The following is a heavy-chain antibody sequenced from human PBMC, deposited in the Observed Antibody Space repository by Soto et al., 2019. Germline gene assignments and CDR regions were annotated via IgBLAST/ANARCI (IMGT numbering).Heavy chain of an antibody. V-gene: IGHV3-72*01. D-gene: IGHD2-21*02. CDR1: GFTISDQY. J-gene: IGHJ4*02. CDR2: TRNKGYGYTT. Sequence: EVQLVESGGGLVQPGGSLRLSCAVSGFTISDQYMDWVRQAPGKGLEWVVRTRNKGYGYTTEDAASVRGRLTISRDDSKNSLYLQMHSLKTEDTAVYYCVSSWGDHRSFDYWGQGALVTVSS. CDR3: VSSWGDHRSFDY.